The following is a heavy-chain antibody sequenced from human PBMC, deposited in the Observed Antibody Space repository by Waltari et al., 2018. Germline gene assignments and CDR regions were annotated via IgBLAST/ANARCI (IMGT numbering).Heavy chain of an antibody. CDR2: INQDGSDK. CDR3: ARDFEYTGSYGAFDM. J-gene: IGHJ3*02. CDR1: GCIFSRYW. D-gene: IGHD1-26*01. Sequence: VQLVESGGGLVQPGGSLRLSCGASGCIFSRYWMSWVRKGPGKGLEGVANINQDGSDKYYVDSVKGRFTISRDNAKDSLYLQMNGLRAEDTAIYYCARDFEYTGSYGAFDMWGQGTMVTVSS. V-gene: IGHV3-7*01.